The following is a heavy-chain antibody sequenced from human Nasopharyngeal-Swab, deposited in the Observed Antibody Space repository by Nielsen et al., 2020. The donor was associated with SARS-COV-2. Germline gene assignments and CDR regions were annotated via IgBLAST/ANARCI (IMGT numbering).Heavy chain of an antibody. D-gene: IGHD4-23*01. CDR3: ARDFWATVVNPVGY. J-gene: IGHJ4*02. CDR1: GFTFSDYY. Sequence: GESLKISCAASGFTFSDYYMSWIRQAPGKGLEWVSYISSSGSTIYYADSVKGRFTIPRDNAKNSLYLQMNSLRAEDTAVYYCARDFWATVVNPVGYWGQGTLVTVSS. CDR2: ISSSGSTI. V-gene: IGHV3-11*01.